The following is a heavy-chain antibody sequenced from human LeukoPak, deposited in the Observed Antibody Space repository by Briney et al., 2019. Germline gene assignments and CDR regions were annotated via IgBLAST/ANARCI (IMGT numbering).Heavy chain of an antibody. Sequence: ASVKVSCEVSGYTLTELSMHWVRQAPGKRLEWMGGFDPEDGETIYAQKFQGRVTMTEDTSTDTAYMELSSLRSEDTAVYYCATSAGATTYYYYGMDVRGQGTTVTVSS. J-gene: IGHJ6*02. CDR1: GYTLTELS. CDR2: FDPEDGET. D-gene: IGHD1-26*01. CDR3: ATSAGATTYYYYGMDV. V-gene: IGHV1-24*01.